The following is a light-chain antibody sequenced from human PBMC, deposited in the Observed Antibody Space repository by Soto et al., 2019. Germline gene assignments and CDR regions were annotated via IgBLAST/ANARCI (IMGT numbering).Light chain of an antibody. J-gene: IGLJ1*01. CDR3: TSYTISSTLRYV. V-gene: IGLV2-14*01. CDR1: SSDVDAYKY. Sequence: QSVLTQPASVSGSPGQSITISCTGTSSDVDAYKYVSWYQQHPGKAPRLMMYDVSNRPSGVSTRFSGSKSGKTASLTISGLQAEDEADYYCTSYTISSTLRYVFGTGTKVTVL. CDR2: DVS.